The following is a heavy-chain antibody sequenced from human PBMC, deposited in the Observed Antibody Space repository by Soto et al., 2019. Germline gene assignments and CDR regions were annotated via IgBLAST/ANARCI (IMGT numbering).Heavy chain of an antibody. Sequence: SETLSLTCAVYGGSFSGYYWSWIRQPPGKGLEWIGEINHSGSTNYNPSLKSRVTISVDTSKNQFSLKLSSVTAADTAVYYCAGGSVLLWFGELWYYYYGMDVWGQGTTVTVSS. V-gene: IGHV4-34*01. CDR3: AGGSVLLWFGELWYYYYGMDV. CDR2: INHSGST. J-gene: IGHJ6*02. CDR1: GGSFSGYY. D-gene: IGHD3-10*01.